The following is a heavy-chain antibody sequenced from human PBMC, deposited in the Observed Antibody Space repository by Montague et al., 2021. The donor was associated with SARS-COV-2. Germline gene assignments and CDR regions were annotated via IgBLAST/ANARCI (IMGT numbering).Heavy chain of an antibody. CDR3: ARDLYEDSCGFDL. J-gene: IGHJ4*02. CDR2: INSNGTST. CDR1: GFTFSSSC. D-gene: IGHD3-22*01. V-gene: IGHV3-74*01. Sequence: SLRLSCAASGFTFSSSCMPWVRQAPGKGLEWVSPINSNGTSTVYADSVKGRFTISRDTAKNTLYLQMNSLRAEDTAVYYCARDLYEDSCGFDLWGQGTLVTVSS.